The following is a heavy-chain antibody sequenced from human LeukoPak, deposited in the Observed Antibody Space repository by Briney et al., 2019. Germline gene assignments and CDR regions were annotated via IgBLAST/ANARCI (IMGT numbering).Heavy chain of an antibody. V-gene: IGHV3-7*01. CDR3: ASREERFDWPMGVAAFDI. Sequence: GGALRLSCAASGVTFSSYWMSWGRQAPGKGLEWVGNIKQDGSEKYYVDSVRGRFTISRANAKTSLYLQMHSIRAEATAVSYCASREERFDWPMGVAAFDIWGQGTMVTVSS. CDR2: IKQDGSEK. J-gene: IGHJ3*02. CDR1: GVTFSSYW. D-gene: IGHD3-9*01.